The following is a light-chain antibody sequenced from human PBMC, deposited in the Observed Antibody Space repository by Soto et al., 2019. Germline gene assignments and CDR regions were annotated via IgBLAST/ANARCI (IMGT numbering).Light chain of an antibody. CDR1: QSISTY. CDR3: QHSYNSPPWT. CDR2: GAS. V-gene: IGKV1-39*01. Sequence: DIPMTQSPSSLSASVGDRVTISCRASQSISTYLNWYQQKPGTAPRLLIYGASSVKTGVPPRFSGSGSGRDFTLTISSLRPEDSATYFCQHSYNSPPWTFGRGTKVEIK. J-gene: IGKJ1*01.